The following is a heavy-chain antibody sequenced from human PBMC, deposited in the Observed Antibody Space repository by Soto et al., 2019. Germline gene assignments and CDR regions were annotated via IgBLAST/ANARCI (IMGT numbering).Heavy chain of an antibody. CDR3: ARDNGYGHFDS. V-gene: IGHV4-31*03. CDR2: MFYTGST. D-gene: IGHD5-12*01. Sequence: QVQLQESGPGLVKPSQTLSLTCTVSGASITSGLSYCSWIRQHPVKGLEWIGYMFYTGSTYYHPSLKSRVNTSAETSQNQFSLMLSSVTPADTAVYYCARDNGYGHFDSWGQGTLVTVSS. J-gene: IGHJ4*02. CDR1: GASITSGLSY.